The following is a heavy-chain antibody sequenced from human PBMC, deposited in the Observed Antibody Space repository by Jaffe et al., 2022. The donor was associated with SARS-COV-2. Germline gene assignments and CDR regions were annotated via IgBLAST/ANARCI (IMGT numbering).Heavy chain of an antibody. Sequence: EVQLVESGGGLVQPGRSLRLSCTASGFTFGDYAMSWFRQAPGKGLEWVGFIRSKAYGGTTEYAASVKGRFTISRDDSKSIAYLQMNSLKTEDTAVYYCTRAKQQLVDAFDIWGQGTMVTVSS. CDR2: IRSKAYGGTT. D-gene: IGHD6-13*01. V-gene: IGHV3-49*03. J-gene: IGHJ3*02. CDR1: GFTFGDYA. CDR3: TRAKQQLVDAFDI.